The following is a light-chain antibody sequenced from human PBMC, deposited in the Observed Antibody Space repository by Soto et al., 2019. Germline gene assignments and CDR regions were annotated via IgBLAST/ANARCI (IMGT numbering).Light chain of an antibody. CDR2: GAS. CDR3: QQYETSPRK. V-gene: IGKV3-20*01. J-gene: IGKJ1*01. Sequence: EIVLTQSPGTLSLSPGERTTLSCRASQSVSSNFLDWYQQKPGQAPRLLIYGASSRATGIPDRFSGSGSGTDFTLTISRLEPEDFAVYYCQQYETSPRKFGQGTKVDI. CDR1: QSVSSNF.